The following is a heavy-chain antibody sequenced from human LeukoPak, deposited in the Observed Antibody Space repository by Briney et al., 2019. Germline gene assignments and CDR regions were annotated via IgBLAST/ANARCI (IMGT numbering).Heavy chain of an antibody. Sequence: HGSSVKVSCKASGGTFSSYAISWVRQAPGQGLEWMGGIIPIFGTANYAQKLQGRVTITTDESTSTAYMELSSLRSEDRAVYYCARDNSMEYSSSLPNDAFDIWGQGTMVTVSS. CDR1: GGTFSSYA. V-gene: IGHV1-69*05. D-gene: IGHD6-6*01. J-gene: IGHJ3*02. CDR2: IIPIFGTA. CDR3: ARDNSMEYSSSLPNDAFDI.